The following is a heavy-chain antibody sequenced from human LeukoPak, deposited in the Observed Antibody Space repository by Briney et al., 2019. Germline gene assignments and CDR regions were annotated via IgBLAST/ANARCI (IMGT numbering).Heavy chain of an antibody. D-gene: IGHD5-18*01. J-gene: IGHJ5*02. CDR2: ISNSGST. V-gene: IGHV4-59*01. CDR1: GGSISSYY. Sequence: KPSETLSLTCTVSGGSISSYYWNWVRQPPGNGLEWIGYISNSGSTNYNPSLKSRVTISVDTSKNQFTLKVNSVTAADTAFYYCARSPRYSSGWFDPWGQGTLVTVSS. CDR3: ARSPRYSSGWFDP.